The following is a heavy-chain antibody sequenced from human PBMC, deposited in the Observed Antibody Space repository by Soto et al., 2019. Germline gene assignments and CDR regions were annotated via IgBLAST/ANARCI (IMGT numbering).Heavy chain of an antibody. V-gene: IGHV3-48*01. Sequence: GGSRRLSCAASGVTFSSYSMNGGRQAPGKGLEWVSYISSSSTIYYADSVKGRFTISRDNAKNSLYLQMNSLRAEDTAVYYCARFFGSGFDYWGQGTLVTVSS. D-gene: IGHD6-19*01. J-gene: IGHJ4*02. CDR3: ARFFGSGFDY. CDR1: GVTFSSYS. CDR2: ISSSSTI.